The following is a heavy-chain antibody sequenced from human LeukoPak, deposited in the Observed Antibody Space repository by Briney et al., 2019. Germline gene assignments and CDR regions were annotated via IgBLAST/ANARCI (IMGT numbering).Heavy chain of an antibody. D-gene: IGHD5-12*01. CDR2: IIPFFGSA. J-gene: IGHJ4*02. V-gene: IGHV1-69*05. CDR3: ARSDFSGFDWGFDF. CDR1: GYTLSGYY. Sequence: VASVTVSCKASGYTLSGYYMNWVRQAPGHGLEWMGGIIPFFGSANYAQRFQDRFTITTDESTTTAYMELNSLTSDDTAVYYCARSDFSGFDWGFDFWGQGTLITVSS.